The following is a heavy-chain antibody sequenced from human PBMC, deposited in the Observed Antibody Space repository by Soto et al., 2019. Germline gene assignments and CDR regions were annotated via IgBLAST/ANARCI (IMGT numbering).Heavy chain of an antibody. CDR3: ARNPPTAFYYDSSGYSAHPYYFDY. V-gene: IGHV4-59*01. D-gene: IGHD3-22*01. Sequence: PSETLSLTCTVSGGSISSYYWSWIRQPPGKGLEWIGYIYYSGSTNYNPSLKSRVTISVDTSKNQFSLKLSSVTAADTAVYYCARNPPTAFYYDSSGYSAHPYYFDYWGQGTLVTVSS. CDR1: GGSISSYY. J-gene: IGHJ4*02. CDR2: IYYSGST.